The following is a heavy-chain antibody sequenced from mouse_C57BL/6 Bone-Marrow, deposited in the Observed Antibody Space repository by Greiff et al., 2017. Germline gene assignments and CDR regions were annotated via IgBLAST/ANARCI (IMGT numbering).Heavy chain of an antibody. V-gene: IGHV1-15*01. J-gene: IGHJ4*01. CDR1: GYTFTDYE. CDR3: TRHAGVYYYAMDY. CDR2: IDPETGGT. Sequence: QVQLQQSGAELVRPGASVTLSCKASGYTFTDYEMHWVKQTPVHGLEWIGAIDPETGGTAYNQKFKGKAILTADKSSSTAYMELRSLTSEDSAVYYCTRHAGVYYYAMDYGGQGTSITVSS.